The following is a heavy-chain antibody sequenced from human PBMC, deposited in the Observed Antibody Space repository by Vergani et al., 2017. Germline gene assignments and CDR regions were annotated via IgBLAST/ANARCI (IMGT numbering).Heavy chain of an antibody. CDR2: IYYSGST. V-gene: IGHV4-39*07. J-gene: IGHJ4*02. CDR3: ASRIATAGTYFDN. Sequence: QVQLQESGPGLVKPSETLSLPCTVSNDSVSNTFYYLGWIRQTPGKGLEWIGSIYYSGSTYYNPSLGSRVTMSVDTSKSQFSLKLTSVTAADTAVYYCASRIATAGTYFDNWGQGTLVTVSS. CDR1: NDSVSNTFYY. D-gene: IGHD6-13*01.